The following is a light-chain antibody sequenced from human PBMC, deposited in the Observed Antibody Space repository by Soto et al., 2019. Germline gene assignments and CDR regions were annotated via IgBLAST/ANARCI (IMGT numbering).Light chain of an antibody. CDR1: SSNIGAGYD. CDR3: ASYRSSSTLVV. V-gene: IGLV1-40*01. Sequence: QPVLTQPPSVSGAPGQRVTISCTGSSSNIGAGYDVHWYQQLPGTAPKLLIYGNSNRPSGVPDRFSGSKSGTSASLAITGLQAEDEADYYCASYRSSSTLVVFGGGTKLTVL. J-gene: IGLJ2*01. CDR2: GNS.